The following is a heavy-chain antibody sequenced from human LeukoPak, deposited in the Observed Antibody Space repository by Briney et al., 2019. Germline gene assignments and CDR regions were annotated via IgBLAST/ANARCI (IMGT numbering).Heavy chain of an antibody. CDR2: IIPILNTP. J-gene: IGHJ6*03. CDR3: ARSAGPIFGVVIIDYHFYYMDV. Sequence: SVKVSCKASGVTFSNHAISWVRQAPGQGLEWMVGIIPILNTPNYAQKFQGRVTIIANESTSTAYMELSSLRAEDTAVYYCARSAGPIFGVVIIDYHFYYMDVWGKGTTVIVSS. CDR1: GVTFSNHA. V-gene: IGHV1-69*01. D-gene: IGHD3-3*01.